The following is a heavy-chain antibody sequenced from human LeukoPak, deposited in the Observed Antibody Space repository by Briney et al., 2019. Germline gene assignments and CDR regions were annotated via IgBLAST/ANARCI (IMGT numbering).Heavy chain of an antibody. D-gene: IGHD6-19*01. J-gene: IGHJ4*02. CDR2: INPNSGGT. CDR3: ARGGLAGDRGDFDY. V-gene: IGHV1-2*04. CDR1: GYTFTGYY. Sequence: GASVKVSCKASGYTFTGYYMHWVRQAPGQGLEWMGWINPNSGGTNYAQKFQGWVTTTRDTSISTAYMELSRLRSDDTAVYYCARGGLAGDRGDFDYWGQGTLVTVSS.